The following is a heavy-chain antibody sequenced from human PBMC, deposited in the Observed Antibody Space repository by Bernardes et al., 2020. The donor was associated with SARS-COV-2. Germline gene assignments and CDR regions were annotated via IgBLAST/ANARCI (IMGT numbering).Heavy chain of an antibody. D-gene: IGHD3-16*02. Sequence: GGSLRLSCAASGFTFSNDGMHWVRQAPGKGPQWVAMIWSDGSREHYAGAVEGRFTISRDNSNNTLYLQMNSLRAEDTAVYFCAREDFSRIGRYTPDSWGQGTLVTVSS. CDR1: GFTFSNDG. V-gene: IGHV3-33*01. CDR2: IWSDGSRE. J-gene: IGHJ4*02. CDR3: AREDFSRIGRYTPDS.